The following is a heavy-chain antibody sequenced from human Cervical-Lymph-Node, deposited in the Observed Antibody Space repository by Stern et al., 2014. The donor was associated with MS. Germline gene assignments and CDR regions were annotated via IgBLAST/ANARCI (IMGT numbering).Heavy chain of an antibody. D-gene: IGHD6-6*01. Sequence: EMQLVESGGGLVQPGRSLRLSCTASGFTFGDYAVSWFRQAPGKGLEWVGLIRSKSYGGTTEDAASVKGRFTISRDDSKSIAYLQMNSLKTEDTGVYYCSRVSSIAARPIAYWGQGTLVTVSS. CDR3: SRVSSIAARPIAY. CDR1: GFTFGDYA. J-gene: IGHJ4*02. CDR2: IRSKSYGGTT. V-gene: IGHV3-49*03.